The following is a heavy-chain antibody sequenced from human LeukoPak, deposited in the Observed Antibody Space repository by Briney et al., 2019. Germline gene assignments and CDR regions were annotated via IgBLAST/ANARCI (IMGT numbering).Heavy chain of an antibody. J-gene: IGHJ6*03. V-gene: IGHV5-51*01. Sequence: GESLKISCKGSGYSFTSYWIGWVRQMPGKGLEWMGIIYPGDSNTRYSPSFQGQVTISADKSINTAYVQWSSLKASDTAMYYCARRHYYYYMDVWGKGTTVTVSS. CDR1: GYSFTSYW. CDR3: ARRHYYYYMDV. CDR2: IYPGDSNT.